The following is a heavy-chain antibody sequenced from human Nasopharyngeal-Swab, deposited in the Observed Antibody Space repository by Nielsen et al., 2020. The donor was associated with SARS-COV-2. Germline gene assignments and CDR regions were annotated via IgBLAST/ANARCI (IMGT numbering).Heavy chain of an antibody. D-gene: IGHD5-18*01. Sequence: GESLKISCAASGFTFSSYDMHWVHQATGKVLEWVSSIGTAGDTYYPGSVKGRFTISRENAKNSLYLQMNSLRAGDTAVYYCARGPVDTAMARGLFDYWGQGTLVTVSS. CDR2: IGTAGDT. J-gene: IGHJ4*02. V-gene: IGHV3-13*01. CDR3: ARGPVDTAMARGLFDY. CDR1: GFTFSSYD.